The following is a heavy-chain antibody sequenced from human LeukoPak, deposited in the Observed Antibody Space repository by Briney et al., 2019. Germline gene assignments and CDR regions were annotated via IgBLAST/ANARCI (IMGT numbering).Heavy chain of an antibody. D-gene: IGHD3-22*01. J-gene: IGHJ6*03. CDR1: GYSFTGYY. CDR2: INPNSGGT. CDR3: ARDFYYDSSGYYYYYYMDV. V-gene: IGHV1-2*02. Sequence: ASVEVSCKASGYSFTGYYMHWVRQAPGQGLEWMGWINPNSGGTNYAQKFQGRVTMTRDTSISTAYMELSRLRSDDTAVYYCARDFYYDSSGYYYYYYMDVWGKGTTVTVSS.